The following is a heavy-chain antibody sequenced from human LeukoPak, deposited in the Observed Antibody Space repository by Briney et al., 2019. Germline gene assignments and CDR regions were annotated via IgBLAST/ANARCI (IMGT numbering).Heavy chain of an antibody. J-gene: IGHJ5*02. V-gene: IGHV4-59*12. Sequence: SETLSLTCTVSGGSISSYYWSWIRQPAGKGLEWIGYIYYSGSTNYNPSLKSRVTMSVDTSKNQFSLKLNSVTAADTAVYYCARDYDVLTACPPTQLFDPWGQGTLVTVSS. CDR2: IYYSGST. CDR3: ARDYDVLTACPPTQLFDP. CDR1: GGSISSYY. D-gene: IGHD3-9*01.